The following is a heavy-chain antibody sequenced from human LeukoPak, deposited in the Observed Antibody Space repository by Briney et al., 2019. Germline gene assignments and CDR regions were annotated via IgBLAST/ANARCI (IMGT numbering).Heavy chain of an antibody. D-gene: IGHD6-13*01. CDR2: INHSGST. CDR1: GGSFSGYY. CDR3: ARGGSSSWFVTYYFDY. J-gene: IGHJ4*02. Sequence: PSETLSLTCAVYGGSFSGYYWSWIRQPPGKGLEWIGEINHSGSTDYNPSLKSRVTISVDTSKNQFSLKLSSVTAADTAVYYCARGGSSSWFVTYYFDYWGQGTLVTVSS. V-gene: IGHV4-34*01.